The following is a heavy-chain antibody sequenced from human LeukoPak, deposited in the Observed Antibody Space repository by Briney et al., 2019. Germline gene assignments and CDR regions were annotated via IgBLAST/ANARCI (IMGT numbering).Heavy chain of an antibody. CDR1: GGSFSGYY. Sequence: PSETLSLTCAVYGGSFSGYYWGWIRQPPGKVLEWIGTIYYSVNTYYNLSLKSRVTISVDTSKNQFSLKLSSVTAADTAVYYCASRSFYDSSGYYSPWGQGTMVTVSS. D-gene: IGHD3-22*01. CDR2: IYYSVNT. V-gene: IGHV4-34*01. J-gene: IGHJ3*01. CDR3: ASRSFYDSSGYYSP.